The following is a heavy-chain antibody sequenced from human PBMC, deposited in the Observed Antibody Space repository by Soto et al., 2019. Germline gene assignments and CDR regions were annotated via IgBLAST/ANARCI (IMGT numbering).Heavy chain of an antibody. CDR2: TYYRSKWYN. D-gene: IGHD3-22*01. Sequence: SQTLSLTCAISGDSVSSNSAAWNWIRQSPSRGLEWLGRTYYRSKWYNDYAVSVKSRITINPDTSKNQFSLQLNSVTPEDTAVYYCARDLVAKLLIVVVITRRLLAYWGQGTLVPVSS. J-gene: IGHJ1*01. CDR1: GDSVSSNSAA. CDR3: ARDLVAKLLIVVVITRRLLAY. V-gene: IGHV6-1*01.